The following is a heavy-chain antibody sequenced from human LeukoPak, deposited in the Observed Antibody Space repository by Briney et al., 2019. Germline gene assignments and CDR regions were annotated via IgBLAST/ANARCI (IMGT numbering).Heavy chain of an antibody. Sequence: SETLSLTCTVSGGSIRLHYGLWLRQPPGKGLEWIGDIYYSGSTNYTPSIKSRVTISVDTSKNQFSLKLSSVTAADTAVYYCAREVGTAMPDWGQGTLVTVSS. CDR1: GGSIRLHY. J-gene: IGHJ4*02. CDR2: IYYSGST. V-gene: IGHV4-59*11. CDR3: AREVGTAMPD. D-gene: IGHD5-18*01.